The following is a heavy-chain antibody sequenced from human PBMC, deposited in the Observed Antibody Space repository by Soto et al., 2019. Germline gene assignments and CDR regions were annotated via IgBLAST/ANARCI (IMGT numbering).Heavy chain of an antibody. CDR1: GGTFSSYA. D-gene: IGHD3-10*01. J-gene: IGHJ6*02. V-gene: IGHV1-69*13. Sequence: SVKVSCKASGGTFSSYAISWVRQAPGQGLEWMGGIIPIFGTANYAQKFQGRVTITADESTSTAYMELSSLRSEDTAVYYCARGTNTMVRGVIPPLYGMDVWGQGTAVTVSS. CDR2: IIPIFGTA. CDR3: ARGTNTMVRGVIPPLYGMDV.